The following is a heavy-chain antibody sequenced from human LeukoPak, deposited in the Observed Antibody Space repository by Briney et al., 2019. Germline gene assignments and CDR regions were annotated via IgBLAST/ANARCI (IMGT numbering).Heavy chain of an antibody. CDR2: ISSSSSYI. V-gene: IGHV3-21*01. J-gene: IGHJ4*02. CDR3: ARDYQVYYDILTGPRYFDY. Sequence: GGSLRLSCAASGLTFSSYSMNWVRQAPGKGLEWVSSISSSSSYIYYADSVKGRFTISRDNAKNSLHLQMNSLRAEDTAVYYCARDYQVYYDILTGPRYFDYWGQGTLVTVSS. CDR1: GLTFSSYS. D-gene: IGHD3-9*01.